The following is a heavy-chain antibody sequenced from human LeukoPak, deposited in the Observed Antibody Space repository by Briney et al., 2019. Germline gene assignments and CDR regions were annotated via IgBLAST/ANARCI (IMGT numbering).Heavy chain of an antibody. CDR3: VRLHRDWFDP. V-gene: IGHV4-59*08. CDR1: GGSISSYY. D-gene: IGHD2-15*01. CDR2: IYYSGST. J-gene: IGHJ5*02. Sequence: SETLSLTCTVSGGSISSYYWSWIRQPPGKGLEWIGYIYYSGSTNYNPSLKSRVTISVDTSKNQFSLKLSSVTAADTAVYYCVRLHRDWFDPWGQGTLVTVSS.